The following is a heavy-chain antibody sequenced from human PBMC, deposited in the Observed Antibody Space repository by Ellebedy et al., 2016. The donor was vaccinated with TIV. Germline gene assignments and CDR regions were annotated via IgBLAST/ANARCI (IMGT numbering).Heavy chain of an antibody. CDR3: AKVCYYGSGSFLWDY. J-gene: IGHJ4*02. D-gene: IGHD3-10*01. CDR1: GFTFSSYA. CDR2: ISDST. V-gene: IGHV3-23*01. Sequence: GGSLRLSXAASGFTFSSYAMSWVRQAPGKGLEWVSAISDSTYYADSVKGRFTISRDNSKNTLNLQMNSLRVEDTAVYYCAKVCYYGSGSFLWDYWGQGTLVTVSS.